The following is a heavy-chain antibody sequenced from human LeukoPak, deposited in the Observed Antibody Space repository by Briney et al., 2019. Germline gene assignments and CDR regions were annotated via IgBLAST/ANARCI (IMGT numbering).Heavy chain of an antibody. Sequence: PGGSLRLSWAVSGFIFCSYSMNWVRQAPGKGLEWVSYISSGSSTIYYADSVKGRFTISRDNSKNTVYLQMNSLRAEDTAVYYCARTPLVGAIGYWGQGTLVTVSS. J-gene: IGHJ4*02. V-gene: IGHV3-48*01. D-gene: IGHD1-26*01. CDR1: GFIFCSYS. CDR2: ISSGSSTI. CDR3: ARTPLVGAIGY.